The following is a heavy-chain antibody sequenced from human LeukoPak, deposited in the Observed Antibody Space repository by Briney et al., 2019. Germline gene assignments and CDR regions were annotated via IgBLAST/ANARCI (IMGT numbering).Heavy chain of an antibody. Sequence: GGSLRLSCAASRFTFSNYAMTWVRQIPGKGLEWVSAISASAGTTYYADSVKGRFTISRDNSKNTLYLQMNSLRSDDTALYYCAKGGSSWSYYFDYWGQGTLVTVSS. CDR2: ISASAGTT. V-gene: IGHV3-23*01. J-gene: IGHJ4*02. CDR3: AKGGSSWSYYFDY. CDR1: RFTFSNYA. D-gene: IGHD6-13*01.